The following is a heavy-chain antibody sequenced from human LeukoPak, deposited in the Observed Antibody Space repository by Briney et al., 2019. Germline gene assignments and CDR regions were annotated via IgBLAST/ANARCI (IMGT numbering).Heavy chain of an antibody. CDR1: GFTFSSYE. CDR2: ISSSGSTI. V-gene: IGHV3-48*03. Sequence: GGSLRLSCAASGFTFSSYEMNWVRQAPGKGLEWVSYISSSGSTIYYADSVKGRFTISRDNAKNSLYLQMNSLRAEDTAVYYCARDPYSSSWWPEFDYWGQGTLVTVSS. D-gene: IGHD6-13*01. J-gene: IGHJ4*02. CDR3: ARDPYSSSWWPEFDY.